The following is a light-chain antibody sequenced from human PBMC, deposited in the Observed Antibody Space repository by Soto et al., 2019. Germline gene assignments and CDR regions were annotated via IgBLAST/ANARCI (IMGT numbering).Light chain of an antibody. Sequence: DIQMTQSPSTLSASVGDRVTITCRASQSVSSWFALYQQKPGKAPKLLIYKASSLESGVPSRFSGSGSGTEFTLTIRSLQPDDFATYYCQQYNIYSWTFGQGTKVDIK. CDR2: KAS. CDR3: QQYNIYSWT. V-gene: IGKV1-5*03. J-gene: IGKJ1*01. CDR1: QSVSSW.